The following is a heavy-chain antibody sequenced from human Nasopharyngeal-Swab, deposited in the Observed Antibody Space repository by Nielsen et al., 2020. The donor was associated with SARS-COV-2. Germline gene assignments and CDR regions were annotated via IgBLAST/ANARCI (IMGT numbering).Heavy chain of an antibody. J-gene: IGHJ4*02. CDR1: GFTFGDYA. Sequence: GESLKISCTASGFTFGDYAMSWVRQAPGKGLEWVALISYDGSSKYYADHVKGRFTISRDNSKNTLYLQMNSLRAEDTTVYYCAKELASYDTSGYIDYWGQGTLVSVSS. D-gene: IGHD3-22*01. V-gene: IGHV3-30*04. CDR2: ISYDGSSK. CDR3: AKELASYDTSGYIDY.